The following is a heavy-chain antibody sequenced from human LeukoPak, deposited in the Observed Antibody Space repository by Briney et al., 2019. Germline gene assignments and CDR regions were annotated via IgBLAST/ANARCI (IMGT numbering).Heavy chain of an antibody. J-gene: IGHJ3*02. D-gene: IGHD3-22*01. V-gene: IGHV4-4*07. CDR3: VRGGTYYYDSSDRAFDI. CDR2: IYTSGST. Sequence: PSETLSLTCTVSGGSISTYYWSWIRQPAGKGLEWIGRIYTSGSTNYNPSLKSRVTMSVDTSKNQFSLKLSSVTAADTAVYYCVRGGTYYYDSSDRAFDIWGQGTMVTVSS. CDR1: GGSISTYY.